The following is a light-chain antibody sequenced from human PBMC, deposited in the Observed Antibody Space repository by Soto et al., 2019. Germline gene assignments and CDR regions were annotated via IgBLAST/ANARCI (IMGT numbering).Light chain of an antibody. CDR3: QQDGSSPIT. V-gene: IGKV3-20*01. CDR2: GAS. J-gene: IGKJ5*01. CDR1: QSVSSSY. Sequence: EIVLTQSPGTLSLSPGGRATLSCRASQSVSSSYLAWYQQKPGQAPRLLIYGASSRATGIPDRFSGSGSGTDFTLTISRLEPEDFAVYYCQQDGSSPITFGQGTRLEIK.